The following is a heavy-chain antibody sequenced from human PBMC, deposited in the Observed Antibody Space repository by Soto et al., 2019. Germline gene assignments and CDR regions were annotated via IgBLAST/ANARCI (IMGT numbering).Heavy chain of an antibody. CDR3: ARNLEAGIRGESINY. D-gene: IGHD3-16*01. CDR2: ISYDGSNK. V-gene: IGHV3-30*03. Sequence: QVQLVESGGGVVQPGRSLRLSCAASGFTFSSYGMHWVRQAPGKGLEWVAVISYDGSNKYYADSVKGRFTISRDNSKNTLYLQMTSLRAEDTAVYYCARNLEAGIRGESINYWGQGTLVTVSS. J-gene: IGHJ4*02. CDR1: GFTFSSYG.